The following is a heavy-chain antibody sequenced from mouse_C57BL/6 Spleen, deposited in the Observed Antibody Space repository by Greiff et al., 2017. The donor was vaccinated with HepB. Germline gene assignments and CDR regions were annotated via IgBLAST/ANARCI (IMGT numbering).Heavy chain of an antibody. V-gene: IGHV1-15*01. CDR1: GYTFTDYE. CDR3: TRRGTTVVTHWYFDV. CDR2: IDPETGGT. Sequence: QVQLQQSGAELVRPGASVTLSCKASGYTFTDYEMHWVKQTPVHGLEWIGAIDPETGGTAYNQKFKGKAILTADKSSSTAYMELRSLTSEDSAVYYCTRRGTTVVTHWYFDVWGTGTTVTVSS. J-gene: IGHJ1*03. D-gene: IGHD1-1*01.